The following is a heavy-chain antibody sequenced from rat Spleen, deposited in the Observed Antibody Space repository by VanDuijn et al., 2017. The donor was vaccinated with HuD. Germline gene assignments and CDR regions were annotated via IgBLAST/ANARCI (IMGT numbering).Heavy chain of an antibody. Sequence: QVQLKESGPGLVQPSQTLSLTCTVSGFSLTTYLVSWVRQPPGKGLAWMGIIWAGGGTNDNSAVKSRLSISTDTSKSQVLLKMNSLQPEDTGTYYCARHLREASGVMDAWGQGASVTVSS. CDR2: IWAGGGT. CDR1: GFSLTTYL. D-gene: IGHD4-3*01. J-gene: IGHJ4*01. CDR3: ARHLREASGVMDA. V-gene: IGHV2-72*01.